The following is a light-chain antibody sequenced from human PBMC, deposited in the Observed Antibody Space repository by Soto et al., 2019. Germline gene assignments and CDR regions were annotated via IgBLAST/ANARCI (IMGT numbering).Light chain of an antibody. CDR3: SSYTSSSALDV. J-gene: IGLJ1*01. CDR2: DVS. V-gene: IGLV2-14*01. Sequence: QSALTQPASVSGSPGQSITISCTGTSSDVGGYNYVSWYQQHPGKAPKLMIYDVSNRPSGVSNRFSGSKSGNTASLTISGRQADDEADYYCSSYTSSSALDVFGTGTKLTVL. CDR1: SSDVGGYNY.